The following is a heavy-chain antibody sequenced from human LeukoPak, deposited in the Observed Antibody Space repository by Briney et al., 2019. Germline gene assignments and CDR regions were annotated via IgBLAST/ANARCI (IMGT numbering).Heavy chain of an antibody. CDR3: AGHHPRNTVDF. D-gene: IGHD2/OR15-2a*01. Sequence: SETLSLTCTVSGGPISSYYWSWIRQPPGKGLEWIAYISDIGSINYNPSLKSRVTISLDTSKNQFSLKLSSVAAADTAVYYCAGHHPRNTVDFWGQGTLVTVSS. CDR1: GGPISSYY. CDR2: ISDIGSI. V-gene: IGHV4-59*08. J-gene: IGHJ4*02.